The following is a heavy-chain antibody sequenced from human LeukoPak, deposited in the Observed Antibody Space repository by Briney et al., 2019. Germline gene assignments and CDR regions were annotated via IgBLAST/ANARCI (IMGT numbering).Heavy chain of an antibody. CDR1: GYTFTGYY. CDR3: GRGDKTFDP. CDR2: IKTNSGDT. Sequence: ASVKVSCKASGYTFTGYYMHWVRQAPGQGLEWMGCIKTNSGDTNYAQKFQGRLTMTRGTSINTAYMELSSLRSDDTAVYYCGRGDKTFDPWGQGTLVTVSS. J-gene: IGHJ5*02. V-gene: IGHV1-2*02.